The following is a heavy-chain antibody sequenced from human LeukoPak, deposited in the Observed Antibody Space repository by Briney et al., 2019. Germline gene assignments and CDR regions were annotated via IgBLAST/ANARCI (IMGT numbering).Heavy chain of an antibody. CDR1: GFTFSSYA. CDR3: AKDRKARGGDCYGGFDY. CDR2: ISGSGGST. D-gene: IGHD2-21*01. J-gene: IGHJ4*02. Sequence: GGSLRLSCAASGFTFSSYAMSWVRQAPGKGLEWVSAISGSGGSTYYADSVKGRFTISRDNSKNTLYLQMSSLRAEDTAVYYCAKDRKARGGDCYGGFDYWGQGTLVTVSS. V-gene: IGHV3-23*01.